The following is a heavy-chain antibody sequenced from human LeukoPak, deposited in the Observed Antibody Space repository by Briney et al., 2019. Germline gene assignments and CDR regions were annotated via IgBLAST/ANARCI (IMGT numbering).Heavy chain of an antibody. V-gene: IGHV1-2*02. CDR2: INPNSGDT. CDR3: ARAGGGFDY. D-gene: IGHD3-16*01. J-gene: IGHJ4*02. Sequence: ASVKVSCKASGYTFTGYYIHWVRQAPGQGLEWMGWINPNSGDTKYAQESQGRVTMTRDTSISTAYMELSRLRSDDSAVYYCARAGGGFDYWGQGTLVTVSS. CDR1: GYTFTGYY.